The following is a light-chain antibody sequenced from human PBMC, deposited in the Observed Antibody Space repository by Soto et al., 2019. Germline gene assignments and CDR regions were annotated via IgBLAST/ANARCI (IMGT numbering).Light chain of an antibody. CDR2: GSS. Sequence: EVVMTQSPATLSVSPGEGATLSCRASQGIGDTLAWYQHKPGQTPRLLIYGSSSRATDIPDRFSGSGSGTDFTLTISTLEPEDFAIYYCQQYGYSRTFGQGTKVDIK. J-gene: IGKJ1*01. V-gene: IGKV3-20*01. CDR1: QGIGDT. CDR3: QQYGYSRT.